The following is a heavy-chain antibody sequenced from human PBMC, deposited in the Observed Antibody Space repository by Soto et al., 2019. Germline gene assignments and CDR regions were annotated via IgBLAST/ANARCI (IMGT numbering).Heavy chain of an antibody. CDR1: GGSISSYY. V-gene: IGHV4-59*08. D-gene: IGHD2-15*01. Sequence: SETLSLTCTVAGGSISSYYLSWIRQPPGKGLEWIGYIYYSGSNNYNPSLKSRVTISVDTSKNQFSLKLSSVTAADTAVYYCARRYGGTFDYWGQGTLVTVSS. J-gene: IGHJ4*02. CDR3: ARRYGGTFDY. CDR2: IYYSGSN.